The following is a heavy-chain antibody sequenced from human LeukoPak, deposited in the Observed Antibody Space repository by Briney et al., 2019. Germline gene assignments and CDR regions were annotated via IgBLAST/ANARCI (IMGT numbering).Heavy chain of an antibody. J-gene: IGHJ4*02. CDR3: ARLGDYGGNSYFDY. CDR1: GGSISSSSYY. V-gene: IGHV4-39*01. Sequence: PSETLSLTCTVSGGSISSSSYYWGWIRQPPGKGLEWIGSIYYSGSTYYNPSLKSRVTISVDTSKNQFSQKLSSVTAADTAVYYCARLGDYGGNSYFDYWGQGTLVTVSS. CDR2: IYYSGST. D-gene: IGHD4-23*01.